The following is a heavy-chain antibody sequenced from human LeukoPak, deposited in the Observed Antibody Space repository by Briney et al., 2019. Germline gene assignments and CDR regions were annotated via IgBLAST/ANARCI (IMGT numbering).Heavy chain of an antibody. CDR1: GFTFSSYW. Sequence: RTGGSLRLSCAASGFTFSSYWMSWVRQAPGKGLEWVANIKQDGSEKYYVDSVKGRFTISRDNAKNSLYLQMNSLRAEDTAVYYCAREDYDFWSGYFRFRGATRFDPWGQGTLVTVSS. D-gene: IGHD3-3*01. CDR2: IKQDGSEK. CDR3: AREDYDFWSGYFRFRGATRFDP. V-gene: IGHV3-7*01. J-gene: IGHJ5*02.